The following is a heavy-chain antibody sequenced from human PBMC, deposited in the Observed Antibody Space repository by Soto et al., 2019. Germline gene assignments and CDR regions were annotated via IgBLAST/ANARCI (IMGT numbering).Heavy chain of an antibody. Sequence: EVQLVESGGGLIQPGGSLRLSCAASGFAVSSKYMTWVRQAPGKGLEWVSVIYGGGTTYYADSVKGRFTISRETSKNTLYLQMNSLRAEDTAVYYCVQTTGWPGFDFWGKGTLVTVSS. CDR2: IYGGGTT. CDR3: VQTTGWPGFDF. D-gene: IGHD6-19*01. V-gene: IGHV3-53*01. CDR1: GFAVSSKY. J-gene: IGHJ4*02.